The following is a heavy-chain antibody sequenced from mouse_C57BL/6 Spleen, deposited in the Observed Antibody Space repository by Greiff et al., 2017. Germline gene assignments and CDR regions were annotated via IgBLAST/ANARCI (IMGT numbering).Heavy chain of an antibody. D-gene: IGHD2-5*01. V-gene: IGHV1-39*01. CDR1: GYSFTDYN. CDR2: INPNYGTT. J-gene: IGHJ2*01. Sequence: EVQLQESGPGLVKPGASVKISCTASGYSFTDYNMNWVKQSNGKSLEWIGVINPNYGTTSYNQKFKGKATLTVDQSSSTAYMQLNSLTSEDSAVYYCAREGNSNTGRFFDYWGQGTTLTVSS. CDR3: AREGNSNTGRFFDY.